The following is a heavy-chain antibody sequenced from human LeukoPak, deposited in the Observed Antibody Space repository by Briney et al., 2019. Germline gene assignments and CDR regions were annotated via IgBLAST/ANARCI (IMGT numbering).Heavy chain of an antibody. D-gene: IGHD3-22*01. CDR3: AVQGEDYFDTSGPLDY. CDR1: GYAFTGYY. J-gene: IGHJ4*02. CDR2: INPNSGAT. Sequence: ASVKVSCKASGYAFTGYYVHWVRQSPGLGLEWMGCINPNSGATNYAQKFQGRVTMTRDTSITTAYMEVTRLRSDDTAVYYCAVQGEDYFDTSGPLDYWGQGTLVTVPS. V-gene: IGHV1-2*02.